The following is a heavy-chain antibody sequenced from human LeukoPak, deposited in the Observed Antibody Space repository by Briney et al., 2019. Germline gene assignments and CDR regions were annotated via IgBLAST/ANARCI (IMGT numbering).Heavy chain of an antibody. Sequence: GGSLRLSCAASGFTFSSYWMNWVRQAPGKGLEWVANIKQDGSEKYYVDSVKGRFTISRDNAKNSLYLQMNSLRAEDTAVYYCARVYCSSTSCYSEIPSNWFDPWGQGTLVTVSS. D-gene: IGHD2-2*01. V-gene: IGHV3-7*01. CDR1: GFTFSSYW. J-gene: IGHJ5*02. CDR3: ARVYCSSTSCYSEIPSNWFDP. CDR2: IKQDGSEK.